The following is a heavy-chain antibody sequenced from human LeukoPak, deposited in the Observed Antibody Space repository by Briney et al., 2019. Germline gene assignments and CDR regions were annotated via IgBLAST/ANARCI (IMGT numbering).Heavy chain of an antibody. CDR1: GFTFSHYG. J-gene: IGHJ4*02. Sequence: GGSLRLSCGASGFTFSHYGIHWVRQAPGKGLEWVAFIRYDGSDKYYADSVKGRFTISRDNSKNTLSLQMNSLRPEDTAVYYCAKGENYYCDYWGQGTLVTVSS. CDR3: AKGENYYCDY. CDR2: IRYDGSDK. D-gene: IGHD1-7*01. V-gene: IGHV3-30*02.